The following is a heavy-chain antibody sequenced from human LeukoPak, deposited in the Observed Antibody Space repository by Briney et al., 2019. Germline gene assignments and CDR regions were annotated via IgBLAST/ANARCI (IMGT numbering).Heavy chain of an antibody. Sequence: PSETLSLTCAVYGGSFSGYYWSWIRQPPGKGLEWIGEINHSGSTNYNPSLKSRVTISVDTSKNQFSLKLSSVTAADTAVYYCASYSNGTGNNWFDPWGQGTLVTVSS. CDR3: ASYSNGTGNNWFDP. J-gene: IGHJ5*02. V-gene: IGHV4-34*01. D-gene: IGHD4-11*01. CDR2: INHSGST. CDR1: GGSFSGYY.